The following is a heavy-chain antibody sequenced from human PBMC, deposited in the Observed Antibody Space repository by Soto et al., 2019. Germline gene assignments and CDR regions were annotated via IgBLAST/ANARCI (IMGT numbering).Heavy chain of an antibody. D-gene: IGHD3-22*01. J-gene: IGHJ4*02. CDR3: ARAPFTIYDTSGYYDY. Sequence: GGSLRLSCAASGFTFSSSGMHWVRQAPGKGLEWVAIIWYDGSKKYYADSVKGRFIISRDNSKNTVYLQMNSLRAEDTAVYYCARAPFTIYDTSGYYDYWGQGTLVTVSS. CDR2: IWYDGSKK. CDR1: GFTFSSSG. V-gene: IGHV3-33*01.